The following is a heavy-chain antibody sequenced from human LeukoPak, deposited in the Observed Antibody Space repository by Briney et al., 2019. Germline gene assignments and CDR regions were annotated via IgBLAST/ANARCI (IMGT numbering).Heavy chain of an antibody. CDR2: IYWDDDK. CDR3: AHRGGDGYTMWYGY. D-gene: IGHD5-24*01. J-gene: IGHJ4*02. V-gene: IGHV2-5*02. Sequence: SGPTLVNPTQTLTPTCTFSGFSLSTSGVGVGWIRQPPGKALEWLALIYWDDDKRYSPSLKSRLTITKDTSKNQVVLTMTNMDPVDTATYYCAHRGGDGYTMWYGYWGQGTLVTVSS. CDR1: GFSLSTSGVG.